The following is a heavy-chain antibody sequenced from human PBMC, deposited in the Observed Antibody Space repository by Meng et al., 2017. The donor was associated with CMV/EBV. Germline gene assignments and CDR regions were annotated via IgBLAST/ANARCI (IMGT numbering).Heavy chain of an antibody. D-gene: IGHD4-11*01. J-gene: IGHJ3*02. Sequence: GESLKISCAASGFTFSSYSMNWVRQAPGKGLEWVSYISSSSSTIYYADSVKGRFTISRDNAKNPLYLQMNSLRAEDTAVYYCAREGPTGAFDIWGQGTMVTVSS. CDR1: GFTFSSYS. CDR3: AREGPTGAFDI. CDR2: ISSSSSTI. V-gene: IGHV3-48*04.